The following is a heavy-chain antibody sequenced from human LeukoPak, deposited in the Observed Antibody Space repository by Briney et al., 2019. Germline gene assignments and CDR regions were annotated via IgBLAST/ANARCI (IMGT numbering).Heavy chain of an antibody. CDR2: IIPIIGSA. Sequence: ASVKVSCKASGYTFTSYAISWVRQAPGQGLEWMGGIIPIIGSANYAQKFQGRVTITADESTSTVYMELSSLRSEDMAVYYCARAGLFYGDYFLGGYFDYWGQGTLVTVSS. V-gene: IGHV1-69*13. D-gene: IGHD4-17*01. CDR1: GYTFTSYA. CDR3: ARAGLFYGDYFLGGYFDY. J-gene: IGHJ4*02.